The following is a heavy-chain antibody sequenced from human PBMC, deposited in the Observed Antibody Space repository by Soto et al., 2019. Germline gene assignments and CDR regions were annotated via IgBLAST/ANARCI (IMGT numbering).Heavy chain of an antibody. CDR1: GFTFTSYT. V-gene: IGHV3-21*01. Sequence: GGSLRLSCAASGFTFTSYTMDWVRHAPGKGLEWVSSISSSSSYIYYADSVKGRFTISRDNAKNSLYLQMNSLRAEDTAVYYCAREGSDILTGNSDYWGQGTLVTVSS. J-gene: IGHJ4*02. D-gene: IGHD3-9*01. CDR2: ISSSSSYI. CDR3: AREGSDILTGNSDY.